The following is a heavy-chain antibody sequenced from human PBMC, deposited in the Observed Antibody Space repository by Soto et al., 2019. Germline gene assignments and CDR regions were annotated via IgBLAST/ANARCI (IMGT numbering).Heavy chain of an antibody. CDR3: ARSRTYYDFWSGYFDY. CDR1: GFTFSSYG. J-gene: IGHJ4*02. D-gene: IGHD3-3*01. V-gene: IGHV3-33*01. Sequence: QVQLVESGGGVVQPGRSLRLSCAASGFTFSSYGMHWVRQAPGKGLEWVAVIWYDGSNKYYADSVKGRFTISRDNSKNTLYLQMSSLRAEDTAVYYCARSRTYYDFWSGYFDYWGQGTLVTVSS. CDR2: IWYDGSNK.